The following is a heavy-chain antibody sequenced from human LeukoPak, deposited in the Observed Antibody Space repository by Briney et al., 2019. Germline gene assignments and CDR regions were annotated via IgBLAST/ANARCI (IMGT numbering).Heavy chain of an antibody. J-gene: IGHJ4*02. CDR1: GVSISRYY. D-gene: IGHD2-2*02. Sequence: PSETLSLTCTVSGVSISRYYWSWVRQPAGKGLEWVGRISTRVSTNYNHALKSGVTMSVDTCRNQFSQKVSSVTAADPAVYYCAREGGHCSSTSCYTRQGGFDYWGQGTLVTVSS. CDR3: AREGGHCSSTSCYTRQGGFDY. CDR2: ISTRVST. V-gene: IGHV4-4*07.